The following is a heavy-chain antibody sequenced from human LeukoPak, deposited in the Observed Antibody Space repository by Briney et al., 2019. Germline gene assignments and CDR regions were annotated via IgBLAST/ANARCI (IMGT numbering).Heavy chain of an antibody. J-gene: IGHJ4*02. CDR1: GFTFGSYA. CDR2: LTGDGGRT. Sequence: TGESLRLSCSASGFTFGSYAMHWVRQAPGKGLECVSALTGDGGRTYYADSVKGRFTISRDNSKNTLYLQMSSLRVEDTAVYYCVKDPFYGGNPLYYFDYWGQGTLVAVSS. V-gene: IGHV3-64D*06. D-gene: IGHD4-23*01. CDR3: VKDPFYGGNPLYYFDY.